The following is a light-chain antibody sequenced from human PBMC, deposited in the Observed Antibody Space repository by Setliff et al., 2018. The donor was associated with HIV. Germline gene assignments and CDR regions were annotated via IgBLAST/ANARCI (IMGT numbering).Light chain of an antibody. Sequence: RDIGRYNLVSWYQQYPGKAPELMIYQATKRPSGVSNRFSGSKSGNTASLTISGLQAEDEADYYCCSNTGSNTYVFGSGTKVTV. J-gene: IGLJ1*01. CDR1: RDIGRYNL. CDR2: QAT. CDR3: CSNTGSNTYV. V-gene: IGLV2-23*01.